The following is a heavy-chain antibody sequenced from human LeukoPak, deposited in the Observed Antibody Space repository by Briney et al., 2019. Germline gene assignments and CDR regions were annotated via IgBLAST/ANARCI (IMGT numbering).Heavy chain of an antibody. CDR1: GLTFSNHW. V-gene: IGHV3-7*03. Sequence: GGSLRLSCAASGLTFSNHWMSWVRQAPGKGLEWVANIKQDGSEKYYVDSVKGRFTISRDNAKNSLYLQMNSLRADDTAVYYCARGGWSRGWFDPWGQGTLVTVSS. D-gene: IGHD6-19*01. CDR2: IKQDGSEK. CDR3: ARGGWSRGWFDP. J-gene: IGHJ5*02.